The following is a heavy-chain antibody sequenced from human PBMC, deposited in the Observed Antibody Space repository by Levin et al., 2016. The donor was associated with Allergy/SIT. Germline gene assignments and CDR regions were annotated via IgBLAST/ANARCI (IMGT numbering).Heavy chain of an antibody. J-gene: IGHJ5*02. D-gene: IGHD6-13*01. Sequence: WIRQPPGKGLEWIGYIYYSGSTNYNPSLKSRVTISVDTSKNQFSLKLSSVTAADTAVYYCARVIGRIAAARFDPWGQGTLVTVSS. CDR2: IYYSGST. CDR3: ARVIGRIAAARFDP. V-gene: IGHV4-59*01.